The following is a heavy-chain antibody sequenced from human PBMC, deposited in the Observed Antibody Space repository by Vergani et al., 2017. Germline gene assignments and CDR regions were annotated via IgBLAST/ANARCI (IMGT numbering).Heavy chain of an antibody. D-gene: IGHD6-19*01. Sequence: EVQLLESGGGLAQPGGSLRLSCAASGFTFIMHAMSWVRQAPGKGLEWVSTLSASDRRTHYADSVKGRFTISRDNSKNTLFLHMNSLRPEDTAVYYCAKVGRSEVAGTFGAFDIWGQ. CDR2: LSASDRRT. CDR3: AKVGRSEVAGTFGAFDI. J-gene: IGHJ3*02. V-gene: IGHV3-23*01. CDR1: GFTFIMHA.